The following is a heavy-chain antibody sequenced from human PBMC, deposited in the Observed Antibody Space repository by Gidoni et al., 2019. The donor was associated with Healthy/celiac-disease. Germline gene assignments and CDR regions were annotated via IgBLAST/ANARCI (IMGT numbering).Heavy chain of an antibody. J-gene: IGHJ4*02. D-gene: IGHD3-9*01. CDR3: ARGWSFFDSIVTSDWGPTGY. Sequence: QVQLVESGGGVVQPGRSLRLSCAASGFTFSSYAMHWVRQAPGKGLEWVAVISYDGSNKYYADSVKGRFTISRDNSKNTLYLQMNSLRAEDTAVYYCARGWSFFDSIVTSDWGPTGYWGQGTLVTVSS. CDR2: ISYDGSNK. V-gene: IGHV3-30-3*01. CDR1: GFTFSSYA.